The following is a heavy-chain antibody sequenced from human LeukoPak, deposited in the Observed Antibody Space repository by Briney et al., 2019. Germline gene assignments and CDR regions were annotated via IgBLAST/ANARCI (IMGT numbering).Heavy chain of an antibody. J-gene: IGHJ5*02. CDR3: ARDLGYCSSTSCPVSWFDP. D-gene: IGHD2-2*01. CDR2: IYYSGST. Sequence: SETLSLTCTVSGGSISSYYWSWIRQPPGKGLEWIGYIYYSGSTNYNPSPKSRVTISVDTSKTQFSLKLSSVTAADTAVYYCARDLGYCSSTSCPVSWFDPWGQGTLVTVSS. CDR1: GGSISSYY. V-gene: IGHV4-59*01.